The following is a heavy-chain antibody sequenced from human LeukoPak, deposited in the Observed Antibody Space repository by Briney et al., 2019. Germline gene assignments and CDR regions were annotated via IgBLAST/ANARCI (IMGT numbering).Heavy chain of an antibody. V-gene: IGHV3-7*01. CDR3: AKDLNSYCSSASCYFYYFDY. CDR2: IKQDGSEK. D-gene: IGHD2-2*01. CDR1: GFTFSSYW. J-gene: IGHJ4*02. Sequence: PGGSLRLSCAASGFTFSSYWMSWVRQAPGKGLEWVANIKQDGSEKYYVDSVKGRFTISRDNAKNTLYLQMNSLRAEDTAVYYCAKDLNSYCSSASCYFYYFDYWGQGTLVTVSS.